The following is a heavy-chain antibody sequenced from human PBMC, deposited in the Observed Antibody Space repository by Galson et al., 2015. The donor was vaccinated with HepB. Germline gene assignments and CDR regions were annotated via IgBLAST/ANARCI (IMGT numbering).Heavy chain of an antibody. Sequence: SLRLSCAASGFSFSSYAMTWVRQAPGKGLEWVSSISGNGGDTKYGDSVKGRFTIFRDKAKSTLYLQMNSLRAEDTAVYYCAKGDVWGPAAINYGLHVWGPGTTVTVSS. V-gene: IGHV3-23*01. J-gene: IGHJ6*02. CDR3: AKGDVWGPAAINYGLHV. CDR2: ISGNGGDT. CDR1: GFSFSSYA. D-gene: IGHD2-2*02.